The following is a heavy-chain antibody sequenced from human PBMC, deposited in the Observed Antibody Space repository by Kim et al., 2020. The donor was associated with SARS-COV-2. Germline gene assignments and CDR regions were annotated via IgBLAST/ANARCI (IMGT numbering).Heavy chain of an antibody. Sequence: GGSLRLSCAASGFTFSSHWMSWVRQAPGKGLEWVANIKQDGSEKYYVDSVKGRFTISRDNAKNSLYLQMNSLRAEDTAVYYCARSISNDYWGQGTMVTVS. CDR2: IKQDGSEK. CDR3: ARSISNDY. J-gene: IGHJ4*02. D-gene: IGHD3-3*02. V-gene: IGHV3-7*01. CDR1: GFTFSSHW.